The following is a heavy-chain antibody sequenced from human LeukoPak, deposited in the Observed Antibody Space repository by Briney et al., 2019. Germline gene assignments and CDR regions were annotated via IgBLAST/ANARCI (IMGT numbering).Heavy chain of an antibody. J-gene: IGHJ4*02. CDR3: ARGLLTGGYDN. CDR1: GGSISPYY. Sequence: KPSETLSLTCTVSGGSISPYYWSWIRQPPGMGLEWIGYIYYTGSTDYNPSLKSPVTISVDTSKNQFSLELRSVTAADTAVYYCARGLLTGGYDNWGQGTPVTVSS. V-gene: IGHV4-59*01. CDR2: IYYTGST. D-gene: IGHD5-18*01.